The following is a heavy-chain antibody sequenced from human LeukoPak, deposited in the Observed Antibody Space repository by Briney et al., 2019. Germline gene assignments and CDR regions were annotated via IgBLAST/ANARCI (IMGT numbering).Heavy chain of an antibody. V-gene: IGHV3-23*01. J-gene: IGHJ5*02. CDR3: AKDPAGPLNWFDP. CDR2: ISGSGGST. CDR1: GFTFSSYA. Sequence: GGSLRLSCTASGFTFSSYAMSWVRQAPGKGLEWVSAISGSGGSTYYADSSKGRFTISRDNSKNTLYLQMNSLRAEDTAVYCCAKDPAGPLNWFDPWGQGTLVTVSS.